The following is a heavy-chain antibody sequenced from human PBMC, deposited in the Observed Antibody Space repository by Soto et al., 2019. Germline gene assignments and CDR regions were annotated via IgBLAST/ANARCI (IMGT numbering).Heavy chain of an antibody. Sequence: EVQLVESGGGLVKPGGSLRLSCAASGFTFSSYSMNWVRQAPGKGLEWVSSISSSSSYIYYADSVKGRFTISRDNAKNPLYLQMNSLRAEDTAVYYCARMDYYDSSGYDAFDIWGQGTMVTVSS. V-gene: IGHV3-21*01. J-gene: IGHJ3*02. D-gene: IGHD3-22*01. CDR2: ISSSSSYI. CDR1: GFTFSSYS. CDR3: ARMDYYDSSGYDAFDI.